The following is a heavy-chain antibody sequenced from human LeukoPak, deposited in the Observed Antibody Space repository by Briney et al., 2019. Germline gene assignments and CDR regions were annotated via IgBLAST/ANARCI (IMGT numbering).Heavy chain of an antibody. Sequence: SETLSLTCAVSGGSFSGYYWSWIRQPPGKGLEWIGEINHSGSTNYNPSLKSLVTISVDTSKNQFSLKLSSVTAADTAVYYCARGYCSSTSCYRTKNWFDPWGQGTLVTVSS. V-gene: IGHV4-34*01. CDR2: INHSGST. D-gene: IGHD2-2*01. CDR1: GGSFSGYY. CDR3: ARGYCSSTSCYRTKNWFDP. J-gene: IGHJ5*02.